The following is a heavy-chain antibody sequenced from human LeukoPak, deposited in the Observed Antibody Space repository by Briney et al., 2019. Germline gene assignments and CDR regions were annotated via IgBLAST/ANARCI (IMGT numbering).Heavy chain of an antibody. D-gene: IGHD6-6*01. V-gene: IGHV4-4*09. CDR3: ARLTRLSTSPDRYYLDY. CDR2: IYTSGGT. CDR1: GDSISSYY. J-gene: IGHJ4*02. Sequence: SETLFLTCTVSGDSISSYYWSWIRQPPGKGLEWIGYIYTSGGTNYIPSLKGRVAISIDTSKNQFSLKLSSVTAADSAVYYCARLTRLSTSPDRYYLDYWGQGTLVTVSS.